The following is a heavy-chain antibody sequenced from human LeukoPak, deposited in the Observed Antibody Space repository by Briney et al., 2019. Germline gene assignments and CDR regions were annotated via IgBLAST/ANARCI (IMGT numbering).Heavy chain of an antibody. Sequence: GGSLRLSCAASGFTFSSYGMHWVRQAPGKGLEWVSRIKSDGSSTSYADSVKGRFTISRDNAKNTLYLQMNSLRAEDTAVYYCARDPDSGGYSTFQDWGQGTLVTVSS. D-gene: IGHD3-22*01. CDR1: GFTFSSYG. CDR2: IKSDGSST. V-gene: IGHV3-74*01. J-gene: IGHJ1*01. CDR3: ARDPDSGGYSTFQD.